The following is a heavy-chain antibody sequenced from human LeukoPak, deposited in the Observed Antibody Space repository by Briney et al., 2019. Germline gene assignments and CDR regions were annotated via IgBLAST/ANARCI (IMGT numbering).Heavy chain of an antibody. CDR2: IGVAGDT. V-gene: IGHV3-13*01. CDR1: GFSFSSYD. CDR3: AKVRYCSGVNCYPDDN. J-gene: IGHJ4*02. Sequence: GGSLRLSCAASGFSFSSYDMHWVRQATGKGLEWVSAIGVAGDTYYPGSVKGRFTISRENAKNMLYLEMNSLSTEDTAVYYCAKVRYCSGVNCYPDDNWGQGTLVTVSS. D-gene: IGHD2-15*01.